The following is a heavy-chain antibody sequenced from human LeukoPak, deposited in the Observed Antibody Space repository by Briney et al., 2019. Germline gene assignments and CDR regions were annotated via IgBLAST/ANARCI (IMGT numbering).Heavy chain of an antibody. Sequence: GGSLRLSCAASGFTVSSNYMSWVCQAPGKGLEWVSVIYSGGSTYYADSVKGRFTISRDNSKNTLYLQMNSLRAEDTAVYYCARGLIQLWLDYWGQGTWSPSPQ. CDR3: ARGLIQLWLDY. V-gene: IGHV3-66*02. J-gene: IGHJ4*02. CDR2: IYSGGST. CDR1: GFTVSSNY. D-gene: IGHD5-18*01.